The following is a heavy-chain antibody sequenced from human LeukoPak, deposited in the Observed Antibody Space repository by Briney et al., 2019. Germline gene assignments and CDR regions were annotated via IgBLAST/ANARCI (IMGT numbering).Heavy chain of an antibody. Sequence: GGSLRLSCAASGFTFSSYSMNWVRQAPGKGLEWVSYISSSSSTIYYADSVKGRFTISRDNAKYSLYLQMTSLRAEDTAVYSCARDAWWGIRVVTTGVFDYWGQGTLVTVSS. V-gene: IGHV3-48*01. CDR1: GFTFSSYS. D-gene: IGHD3-3*01. CDR3: ARDAWWGIRVVTTGVFDY. CDR2: ISSSSSTI. J-gene: IGHJ4*02.